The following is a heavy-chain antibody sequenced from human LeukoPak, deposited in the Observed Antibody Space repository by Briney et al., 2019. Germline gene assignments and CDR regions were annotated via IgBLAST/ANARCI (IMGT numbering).Heavy chain of an antibody. CDR2: ISYDGSNK. CDR1: GFTFSSYG. J-gene: IGHJ4*02. D-gene: IGHD2-15*01. Sequence: GGSLRLSCAASGFTFSSYGMHWVRQAPGKGLEWVAVISYDGSNKYYADSVKGRFTISRDNSKNTPYLQMNSLRAEDTAVYYCSRDGLSAHQFDYWGQGTLVTVSS. V-gene: IGHV3-30*03. CDR3: SRDGLSAHQFDY.